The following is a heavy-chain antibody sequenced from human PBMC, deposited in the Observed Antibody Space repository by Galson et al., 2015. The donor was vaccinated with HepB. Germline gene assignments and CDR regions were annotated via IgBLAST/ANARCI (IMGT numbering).Heavy chain of an antibody. CDR1: GFTFSSYA. V-gene: IGHV3-30*04. CDR2: ISYDGSNK. Sequence: SLRLSCAASGFTFSSYAMHWVRQAPGKGLEWVAVISYDGSNKYYADSVKGRFTISRDNSKNTLYLQMNSLRAEDTAVYYCARDPGTMVRGALPFDYWGQGTLVTVSS. CDR3: ARDPGTMVRGALPFDY. J-gene: IGHJ4*02. D-gene: IGHD3-10*01.